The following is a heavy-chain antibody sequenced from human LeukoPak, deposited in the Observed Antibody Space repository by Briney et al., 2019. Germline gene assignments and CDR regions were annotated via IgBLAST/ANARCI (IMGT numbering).Heavy chain of an antibody. J-gene: IGHJ4*02. CDR1: GFTFSSYD. Sequence: PGGSLRLSCAASGFTFSSYDMHWVRQATGKGLEWVSAIGTAGDTYYPGSVKGRFTISRDNSKNTLYLQMNSLRAEDTAVYYCAKTQQWLGYFDYWGQGTLVTVSS. V-gene: IGHV3-13*01. CDR3: AKTQQWLGYFDY. CDR2: IGTAGDT. D-gene: IGHD6-19*01.